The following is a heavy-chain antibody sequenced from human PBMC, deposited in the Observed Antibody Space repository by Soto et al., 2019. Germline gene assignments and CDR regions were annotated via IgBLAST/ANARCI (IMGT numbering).Heavy chain of an antibody. V-gene: IGHV4-61*01. CDR2: IYYSGST. J-gene: IGHJ4*02. CDR1: GGSVSSGSYY. D-gene: IGHD2-2*01. CDR3: ARVPKSYCSSTSCYFVHFHY. Sequence: PSETLSLTCTVSGGSVSSGSYYWSWIRQPPGKGLEWIGYIYYSGSTNCNPSLKSRVTISVDTSKNQFSLKLSSVTAADTAVYYCARVPKSYCSSTSCYFVHFHYCGQGTLVTVSS.